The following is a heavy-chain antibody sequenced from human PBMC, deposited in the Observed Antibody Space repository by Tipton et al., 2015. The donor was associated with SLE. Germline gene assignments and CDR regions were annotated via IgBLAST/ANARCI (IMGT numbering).Heavy chain of an antibody. CDR3: ATSGGGILTAFDI. D-gene: IGHD3-9*01. CDR2: IYPGDFDT. V-gene: IGHV5-51*03. J-gene: IGHJ3*02. CDR1: GYRFTTHW. Sequence: QLVQSGAEVKKPGESLKISCKGSGYRFTTHWIGWVRQMPGKGLEWMGIIYPGDFDTRYSPSFQGQVTISADTSISTAYLQWSSLKASDTAIYYCATSGGGILTAFDIWGQGTMVTVSS.